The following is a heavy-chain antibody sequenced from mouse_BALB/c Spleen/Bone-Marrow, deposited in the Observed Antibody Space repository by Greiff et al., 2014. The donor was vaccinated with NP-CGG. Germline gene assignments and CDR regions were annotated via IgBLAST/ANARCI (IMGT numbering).Heavy chain of an antibody. D-gene: IGHD1-1*01. V-gene: IGHV14-3*02. CDR2: IDPANGNT. J-gene: IGHJ3*01. CDR3: ASYYYGSYGFAY. CDR1: GFNIKDTY. Sequence: DVKLVESGAELVKPGASVKLSCPASGFNIKDTYMHWVKQRPEQGLEWIGRIDPANGNTKYDPKFQGKATITADTSSNTAYLQLSSLTSEDTAVYYCASYYYGSYGFAYWGQGTLVTVSA.